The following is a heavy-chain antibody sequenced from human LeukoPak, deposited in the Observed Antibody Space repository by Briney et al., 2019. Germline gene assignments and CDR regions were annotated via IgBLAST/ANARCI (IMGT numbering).Heavy chain of an antibody. Sequence: PGGSLRLSCAASGFTFSNAWMSWVRQAPGKGLEWVGRIKSKTDGGTTDYAAPVKGRFTISRDDSRNTLYLQMNSLKTEDTAVYYCTTAGLVEFVLADRGYYYGMDVWGQGTTVTVSS. V-gene: IGHV3-15*01. J-gene: IGHJ6*02. CDR2: IKSKTDGGTT. CDR3: TTAGLVEFVLADRGYYYGMDV. D-gene: IGHD2-21*01. CDR1: GFTFSNAW.